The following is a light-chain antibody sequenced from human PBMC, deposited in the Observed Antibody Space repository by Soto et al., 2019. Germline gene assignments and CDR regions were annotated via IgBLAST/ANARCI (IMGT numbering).Light chain of an antibody. CDR3: QTWGTGIRV. J-gene: IGLJ3*02. CDR1: SGHSRYA. V-gene: IGLV4-69*02. CDR2: LNSDGSH. Sequence: QSVLTQSPSASASLGASVKLTCTLSSGHSRYAIAWHQQQPEKGPRYLMKLNSDGSHSKGDGIPDRFSGSISGAERYLTISSLQSEDEADYYCQTWGTGIRVFGGGTKLTVL.